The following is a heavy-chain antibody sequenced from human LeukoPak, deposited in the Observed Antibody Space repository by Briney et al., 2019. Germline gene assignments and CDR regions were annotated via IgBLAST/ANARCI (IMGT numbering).Heavy chain of an antibody. CDR2: INAGNGNT. CDR3: ARGGAAAAPFDY. D-gene: IGHD6-13*01. J-gene: IGHJ4*02. V-gene: IGHV1-3*01. CDR1: GYTFTSYA. Sequence: ASVKVSCKASGYTFTSYAMHWVRQAPGQRLEWMGWINAGNGNTKYSQKFQGRVTITRDTSASTAYMELSSLRSEDTAVYYCARGGAAAAPFDYWGQGTLVTVSS.